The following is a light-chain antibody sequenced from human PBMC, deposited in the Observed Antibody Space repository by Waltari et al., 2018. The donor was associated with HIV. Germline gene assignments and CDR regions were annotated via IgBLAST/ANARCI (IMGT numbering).Light chain of an antibody. CDR2: EGS. CDR3: CSYAGGSKV. J-gene: IGLJ2*01. Sequence: QSALTQPASVSGSPGQSITISCTGTSSDVGSYNLVSWYQQHPGKAPKLMIYEGSKRPPGGFNRFSGSKCANTASLTISGRQAEDEADYYCCSYAGGSKVFGGGTKLNVL. CDR1: SSDVGSYNL. V-gene: IGLV2-23*01.